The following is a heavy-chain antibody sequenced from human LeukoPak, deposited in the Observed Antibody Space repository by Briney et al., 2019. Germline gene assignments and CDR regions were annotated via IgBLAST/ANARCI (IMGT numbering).Heavy chain of an antibody. D-gene: IGHD2-2*01. V-gene: IGHV3-48*01. CDR2: ISSSSSTI. CDR1: GFTFSSYS. J-gene: IGHJ1*01. Sequence: GGSLRLSCAASGFTFSSYSMNWVRQAPGKGLEWVSYISSSSSTIYYADSAKGRFTISRDNAKNSLYLQMNSLRAEDTAVYYCARDGYCSSTSCPKYFQHWGQGTLVTVSS. CDR3: ARDGYCSSTSCPKYFQH.